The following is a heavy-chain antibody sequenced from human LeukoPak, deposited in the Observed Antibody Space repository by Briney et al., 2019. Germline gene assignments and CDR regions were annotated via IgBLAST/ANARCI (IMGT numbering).Heavy chain of an antibody. V-gene: IGHV3-30*04. CDR1: GFIFSSYA. Sequence: GGCLRLSCAASGFIFSSYAMHWVRQAPGKGLEWVAVISYDGSNKYYADSVKGRFTISRDNSRNTLYLQMNSLRAEDTAVYYCARGSGYLETFDYWGQGTLVTVSS. D-gene: IGHD3-22*01. CDR2: ISYDGSNK. J-gene: IGHJ4*02. CDR3: ARGSGYLETFDY.